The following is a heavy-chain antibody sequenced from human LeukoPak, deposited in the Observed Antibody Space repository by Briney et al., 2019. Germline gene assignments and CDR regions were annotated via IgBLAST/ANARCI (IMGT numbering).Heavy chain of an antibody. CDR1: GFTFSSYE. Sequence: GGSLRLSCAASGFTFSSYEMNWVRRAPGKGLEWVSYISSSGSTIYYADSVKGRFTISRDNAKNSLYLQMNSLRAEDTAVYYCARGRSGLYFDYWGQGTLVTVSS. CDR2: ISSSGSTI. V-gene: IGHV3-48*03. D-gene: IGHD3-10*01. J-gene: IGHJ4*02. CDR3: ARGRSGLYFDY.